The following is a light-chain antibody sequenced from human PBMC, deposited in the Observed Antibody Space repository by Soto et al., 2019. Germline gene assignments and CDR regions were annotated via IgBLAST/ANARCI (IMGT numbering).Light chain of an antibody. V-gene: IGKV1-39*01. J-gene: IGKJ1*01. CDR3: QQSYTIPLWT. CDR1: QRSGAY. Sequence: DIQMTQSPSSLSASVGDSVIISCRASQRSGAYLNWYQQKPGKPPKLLIYAASNLESGVPSRFTGRGSGTDFSLTINSLQPDDFATYFCQQSYTIPLWTFGQGTKVEVK. CDR2: AAS.